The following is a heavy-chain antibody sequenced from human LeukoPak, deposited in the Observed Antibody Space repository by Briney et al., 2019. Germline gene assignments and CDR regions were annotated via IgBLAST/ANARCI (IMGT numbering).Heavy chain of an antibody. J-gene: IGHJ4*02. V-gene: IGHV3-74*01. CDR2: ISSDGSIT. CDR3: ASDVGD. D-gene: IGHD3-10*01. Sequence: GGSLRLFCAASGFTISSYWMHWVRQAPGKGLVWVSRISSDGSITTYADSVKGRFTISRDTVKNTLYLQMNGLRDEDTAVYYCASDVGDWGQGTLVTVSS. CDR1: GFTISSYW.